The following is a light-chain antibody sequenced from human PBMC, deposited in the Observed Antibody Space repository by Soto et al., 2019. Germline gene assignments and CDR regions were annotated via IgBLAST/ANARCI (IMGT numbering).Light chain of an antibody. Sequence: ETVLTQSPGTLSLSPGERAALSCRASQSVGNNYLAWYRQKPGQAPRLLIYGASRRATGISDRFSGSGSGTDFTLTITRLEPEDFAVFYCQQYASWPITFGQGTRLEMK. CDR3: QQYASWPIT. J-gene: IGKJ5*01. CDR2: GAS. V-gene: IGKV3-20*01. CDR1: QSVGNNY.